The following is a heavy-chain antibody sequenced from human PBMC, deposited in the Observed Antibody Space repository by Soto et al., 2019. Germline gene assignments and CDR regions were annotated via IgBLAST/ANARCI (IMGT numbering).Heavy chain of an antibody. CDR2: ISSSSSYV. J-gene: IGHJ5*02. V-gene: IGHV3-21*01. D-gene: IGHD1-1*01. CDR3: ARELERRGGWFDP. CDR1: GFTFSSYS. Sequence: EVQLVESGGGLVKPVGSLRLSCAASGFTFSSYSMNWVRQAPGKGLEWVSSISSSSSYVYYADSVKGRFTISRDNAKNSLYLQMNSLRAEDTAVYYCARELERRGGWFDPWGQGTLVTVSS.